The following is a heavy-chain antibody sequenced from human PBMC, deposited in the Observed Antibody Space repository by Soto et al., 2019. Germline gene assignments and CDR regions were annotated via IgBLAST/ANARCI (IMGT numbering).Heavy chain of an antibody. J-gene: IGHJ4*02. D-gene: IGHD5-18*01. CDR2: INPNSGGT. CDR3: ARALLAMGTAKGYSDY. V-gene: IGHV1-2*04. CDR1: GYTFTGYY. Sequence: AASVKVSCKASGYTFTGYYMHWVRQAPGQGLEWVGWINPNSGGTNYAQKFQGWVTMTRDTSISTAYMELSRLRSDDTAVYYCARALLAMGTAKGYSDYWGQGTLVTVSS.